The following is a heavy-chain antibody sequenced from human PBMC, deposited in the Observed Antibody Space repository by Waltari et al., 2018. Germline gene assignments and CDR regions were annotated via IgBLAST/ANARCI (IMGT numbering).Heavy chain of an antibody. V-gene: IGHV4-34*01. CDR1: GGSFSGYY. J-gene: IGHJ3*02. CDR3: ARTKYSSGWRDAFDI. D-gene: IGHD6-19*01. CDR2: IKHSGST. Sequence: QVQLQQCGAGLLKPSETLSLTCAVYGGSFSGYYWCRIRQPPGKGLEWSGEIKHSGSTNYNPSLKSRVTIAVDTSKNQVSLKLSSVTAADTAVYYCARTKYSSGWRDAFDIWGQGTMVTVSS.